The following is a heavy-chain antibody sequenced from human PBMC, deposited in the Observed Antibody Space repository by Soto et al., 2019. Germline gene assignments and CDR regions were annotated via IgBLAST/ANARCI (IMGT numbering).Heavy chain of an antibody. CDR2: IYYSGST. CDR3: ARGTPSPLIVRSSRGPWFDP. D-gene: IGHD2-15*01. CDR1: GGSVSIGCYY. J-gene: IGHJ5*02. V-gene: IGHV4-31*03. Sequence: PSATLSLTCPFSGGSVSIGCYYWRLIRQHPGNCLEWIGYIYYSGSTYYNPSLKSRVTISVDTSKMQVSLKLSSVTAADTAVYFCARGTPSPLIVRSSRGPWFDPWGQGTLVTVSS.